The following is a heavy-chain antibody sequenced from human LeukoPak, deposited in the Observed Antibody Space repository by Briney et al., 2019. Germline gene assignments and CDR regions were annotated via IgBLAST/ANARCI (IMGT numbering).Heavy chain of an antibody. CDR2: ISSSSSYI. D-gene: IGHD3-3*01. V-gene: IGHV3-21*01. CDR1: GFTFSSYS. CDR3: ARVYSTIFGVVRNWFDP. Sequence: PGGSLRLSCAASGFTFSSYSMNWVRQAPGQGLEWVSCISSSSSYIYYADSVKGRFTISRDNAKNSLYLQMNSLRAEDTAVYYCARVYSTIFGVVRNWFDPWGQGTLVTVSS. J-gene: IGHJ5*02.